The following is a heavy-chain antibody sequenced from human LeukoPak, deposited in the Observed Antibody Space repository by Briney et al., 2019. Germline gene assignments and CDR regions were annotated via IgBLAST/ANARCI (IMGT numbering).Heavy chain of an antibody. CDR2: MNPNSGNT. J-gene: IGHJ4*02. D-gene: IGHD1-26*01. V-gene: IGHV1-8*01. CDR1: GYTFTNYD. Sequence: ASVKVSCKASGYTFTNYDINWVRQATGQGLEWMGWMNPNSGNTGYAQKFQGRVTITRNTSISTAYMELSSLRSEDTAVYYCARGRYSGSYLPYDYWGQGTLVTVSS. CDR3: ARGRYSGSYLPYDY.